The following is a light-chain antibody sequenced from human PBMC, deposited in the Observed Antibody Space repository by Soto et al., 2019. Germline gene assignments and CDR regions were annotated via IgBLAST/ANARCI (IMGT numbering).Light chain of an antibody. CDR2: DDT. CDR1: NSDSGGSNH. J-gene: IGLJ1*01. V-gene: IGLV2-11*01. Sequence: VLTQPLYMSVPAAQSVTISCTGTNSDSGGSNHVSWYQHHPDKAPKVIIYDDTKRPSGAPGRCSASKCGNTASLTISRLKAEEGDHYYSCSYADTYSVVFATGPTLTV. CDR3: CSYADTYSVV.